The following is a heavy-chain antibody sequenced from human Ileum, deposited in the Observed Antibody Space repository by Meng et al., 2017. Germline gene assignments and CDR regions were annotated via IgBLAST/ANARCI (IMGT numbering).Heavy chain of an antibody. CDR2: IYKTGSA. J-gene: IGHJ6*02. D-gene: IGHD2/OR15-2a*01. Sequence: SETLSLTCTVSGGSISNYYWSWIRQPAGKGLEWIGRIYKTGSAKYNPSLESRVSMSVDTSKNQFSLKLTSATAADSAVYYCARGIFYHNDTYYYSYYGMEVWGQGTTVTVSS. V-gene: IGHV4-4*07. CDR1: GGSISNYY. CDR3: ARGIFYHNDTYYYSYYGMEV.